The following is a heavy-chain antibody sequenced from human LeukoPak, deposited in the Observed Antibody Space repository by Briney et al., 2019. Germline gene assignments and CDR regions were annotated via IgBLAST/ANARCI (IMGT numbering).Heavy chain of an antibody. CDR2: IYHSGST. D-gene: IGHD3-3*01. CDR3: ARGVIFGVVITYFDY. J-gene: IGHJ4*02. Sequence: SETLSLTCTVSGGSISSSGYYWGWIRQPPGKGLEWIGSIYHSGSTYYNPSLKSRVTISVDTSKNQFSLKLSSVTAADTAVYYCARGVIFGVVITYFDYWGQGTLVTVSS. CDR1: GGSISSSGYY. V-gene: IGHV4-39*07.